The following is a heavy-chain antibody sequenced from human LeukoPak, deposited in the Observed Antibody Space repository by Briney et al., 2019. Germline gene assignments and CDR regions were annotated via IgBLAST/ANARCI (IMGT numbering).Heavy chain of an antibody. Sequence: PGGSLRLSCAASGFTFSSYAMHWVRQAPGKGLEWVAVISYDGSNKYYADSVKGRFTISRDNSKNTLYLQMNSLRAEDTAVYYCAKTAGRRAGIDYWGQGTLVTVSS. J-gene: IGHJ4*02. CDR1: GFTFSSYA. CDR2: ISYDGSNK. CDR3: AKTAGRRAGIDY. D-gene: IGHD5-24*01. V-gene: IGHV3-30-3*02.